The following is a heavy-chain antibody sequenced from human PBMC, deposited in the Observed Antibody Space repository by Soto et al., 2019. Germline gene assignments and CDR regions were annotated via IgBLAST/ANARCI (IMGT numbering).Heavy chain of an antibody. Sequence: EVQLVESGGGLVKPGGSLRLSCAASGFTFSSYSINWVRQAPGKGLEWVSSISGSGSYTYYADSVKGRFTISRDNAKTSVYLQLNRLSVEDTAVYYGARATVAGVYYFDYWGQGTLVTVSS. CDR3: ARATVAGVYYFDY. V-gene: IGHV3-21*01. D-gene: IGHD6-19*01. CDR2: ISGSGSYT. CDR1: GFTFSSYS. J-gene: IGHJ4*02.